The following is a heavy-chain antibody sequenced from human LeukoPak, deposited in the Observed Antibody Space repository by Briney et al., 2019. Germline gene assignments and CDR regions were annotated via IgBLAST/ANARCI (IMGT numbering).Heavy chain of an antibody. J-gene: IGHJ4*02. CDR2: IYYSGST. D-gene: IGHD6-19*01. CDR3: ARTGSSGWSPAYYFDY. Sequence: PSETLSLTCTVAGGSISSSSYYWGWLREPPGKGLEWFGSIYYSGSTYYNPSLKSRVTISVDTSKNQFSLKLSSVTAADTAVYYCARTGSSGWSPAYYFDYWGQGTLVTVSS. V-gene: IGHV4-39*01. CDR1: GGSISSSSYY.